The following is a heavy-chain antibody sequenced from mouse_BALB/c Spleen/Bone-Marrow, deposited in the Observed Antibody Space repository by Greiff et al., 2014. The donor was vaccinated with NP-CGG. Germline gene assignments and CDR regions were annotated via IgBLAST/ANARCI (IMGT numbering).Heavy chain of an antibody. V-gene: IGHV1S81*02. J-gene: IGHJ3*01. CDR1: GYTFTTYW. Sequence: VQLQQSGAELVKPGASVKLSCKASGYTFTTYWMQWVKQRPGQGLEWIGEINPSNGRTNYNEKFKRKATLTVDKSSSTAYMQLSSLTSKDSAVYYCARGDGKYAFAYWGQGTLVTVSA. CDR3: ARGDGKYAFAY. D-gene: IGHD2-1*01. CDR2: INPSNGRT.